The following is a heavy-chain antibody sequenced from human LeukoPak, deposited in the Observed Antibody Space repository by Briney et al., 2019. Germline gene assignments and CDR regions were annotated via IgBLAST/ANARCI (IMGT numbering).Heavy chain of an antibody. Sequence: ASVKVSCKASGYTFTSYDINWVRQATGQGLEWMGWMNPNSGNTGYAQKFQGRVTMTRNTSISTAYMELSSLRSEDTAVYYCAREFKRYGDLDYWGQGTLVTVSS. CDR3: AREFKRYGDLDY. D-gene: IGHD4-17*01. V-gene: IGHV1-8*01. CDR2: MNPNSGNT. J-gene: IGHJ4*02. CDR1: GYTFTSYD.